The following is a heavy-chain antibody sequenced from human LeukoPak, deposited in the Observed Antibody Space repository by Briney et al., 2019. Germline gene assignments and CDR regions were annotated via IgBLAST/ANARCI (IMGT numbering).Heavy chain of an antibody. CDR3: ARDRSLYYYYGMDV. D-gene: IGHD3-10*01. CDR2: ISYDGSNE. V-gene: IGHV3-30*03. J-gene: IGHJ6*02. Sequence: GGSLRLSCAASGFTLSSYSMNWVRQAPGKGLEWVAVISYDGSNEYYADSVKGRFTISRDNSKNTLYLQMNSLRAEDTAVYYCARDRSLYYYYGMDVWGQGTTVTVSS. CDR1: GFTLSSYS.